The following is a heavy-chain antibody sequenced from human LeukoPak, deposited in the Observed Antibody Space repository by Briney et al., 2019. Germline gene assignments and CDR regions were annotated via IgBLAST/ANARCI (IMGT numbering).Heavy chain of an antibody. D-gene: IGHD4-23*01. Sequence: GGSLRLSCAASGFTFSSYSMNWVRQAPGKGLEWVSSISTSSSYIHYADSVKGRFTISRDNAKNSLYLQMNSLRAEDTAVYYCASPKYYGGAFFDYWGQGTLVTVSS. CDR3: ASPKYYGGAFFDY. J-gene: IGHJ4*02. CDR2: ISTSSSYI. V-gene: IGHV3-21*01. CDR1: GFTFSSYS.